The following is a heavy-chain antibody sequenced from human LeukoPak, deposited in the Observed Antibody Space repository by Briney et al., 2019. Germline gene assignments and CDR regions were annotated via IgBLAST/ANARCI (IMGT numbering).Heavy chain of an antibody. CDR2: IIPIFGTA. CDR1: GGTFSSYA. J-gene: IGHJ1*01. D-gene: IGHD3-22*01. Sequence: GASVTVSCKASGGTFSSYAISWVRQAPGQGLEWMGGIIPIFGTANYAQKFQGRVTITTDESTCTAYMELSSLRSEDTAVYYCANPSSSGYLYFQHWGQGTLVTVSS. CDR3: ANPSSSGYLYFQH. V-gene: IGHV1-69*05.